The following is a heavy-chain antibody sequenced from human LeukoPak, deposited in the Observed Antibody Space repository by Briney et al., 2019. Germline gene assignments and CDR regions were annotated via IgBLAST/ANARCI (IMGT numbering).Heavy chain of an antibody. D-gene: IGHD5-24*01. J-gene: IGHJ4*02. CDR1: GYTFSNYH. CDR2: INPRYGST. CDR3: AREEARDGSTGYYFDY. V-gene: IGHV1-46*01. Sequence: ASVKVSCKASGYTFSNYHIHWVRQAPGQGIEWMGKINPRYGSTTYAQNFQGRVTMTRDMSTSTVYMELSSLRSEDTAVYYCAREEARDGSTGYYFDYWGQGTLLTVSS.